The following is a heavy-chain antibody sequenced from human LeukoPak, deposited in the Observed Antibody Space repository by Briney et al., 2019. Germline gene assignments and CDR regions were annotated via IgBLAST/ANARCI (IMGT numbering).Heavy chain of an antibody. Sequence: ASVKVSCKAPGYTFTGYYMHWVRQAPGQGLEWMGWINPNSGGTNYAQKFQGRVTMTRDTSISTAYMELSRLRSDDTAVYYCARENWNDEYYYYGMDVWGQGTTVTVSS. V-gene: IGHV1-2*02. CDR2: INPNSGGT. CDR3: ARENWNDEYYYYGMDV. J-gene: IGHJ6*02. CDR1: GYTFTGYY. D-gene: IGHD1-1*01.